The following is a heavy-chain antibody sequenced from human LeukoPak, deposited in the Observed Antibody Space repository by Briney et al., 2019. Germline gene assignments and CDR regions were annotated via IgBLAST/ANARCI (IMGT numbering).Heavy chain of an antibody. CDR2: IYYSGST. CDR1: GASISSYY. D-gene: IGHD3-16*02. CDR3: ASARYDYVWGSYRHGYYFDY. Sequence: SETLSLTCTVSGASISSYYWSWIRQPPGKGLEWIGYIYYSGSTNYNPSLKSRVTISVDTSKNQFSLKLSSVTAADTAVYYCASARYDYVWGSYRHGYYFDYWGQGTLVTVSS. V-gene: IGHV4-59*01. J-gene: IGHJ4*02.